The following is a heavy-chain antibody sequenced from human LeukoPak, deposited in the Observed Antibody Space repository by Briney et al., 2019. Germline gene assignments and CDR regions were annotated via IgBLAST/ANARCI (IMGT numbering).Heavy chain of an antibody. CDR2: ISGSGGTT. D-gene: IGHD4-17*01. CDR1: GFTFNNYA. V-gene: IGHV3-23*01. Sequence: GGSLRLSCAASGFTFNNYAMSWVRQAPGKGPEWLSAISGSGGTTYSADSVKGRFTISRDNSKNTLFLQMNGLGAEDTAIYYCANEIRPNDYWGQGTQVTVSS. J-gene: IGHJ4*02. CDR3: ANEIRPNDY.